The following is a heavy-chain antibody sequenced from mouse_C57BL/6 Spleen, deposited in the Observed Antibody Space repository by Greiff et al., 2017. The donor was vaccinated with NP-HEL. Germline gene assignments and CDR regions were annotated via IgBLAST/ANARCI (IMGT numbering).Heavy chain of an antibody. J-gene: IGHJ2*01. Sequence: QVQLQQSGAELARPGASVKMSCKASGYTFTSYTMHWVKQRPGQGLEWIGYINPSSGYTKYNQKFKDKATLTADKSSSTAYMQLSSLTSEDSAVYYCARDGFITTVVATPYFDYWGQGTTLTVSS. V-gene: IGHV1-4*01. CDR1: GYTFTSYT. CDR2: INPSSGYT. CDR3: ARDGFITTVVATPYFDY. D-gene: IGHD1-1*01.